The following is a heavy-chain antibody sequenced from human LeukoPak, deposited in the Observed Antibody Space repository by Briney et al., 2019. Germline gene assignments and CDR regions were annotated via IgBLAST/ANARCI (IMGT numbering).Heavy chain of an antibody. V-gene: IGHV3-30*03. J-gene: IGHJ4*02. CDR3: ARGGWYSSSWFDY. D-gene: IGHD6-13*01. CDR1: GFTFSSYG. CDR2: ISYDGSNK. Sequence: PGGSLRLSCAASGFTFSSYGMHWVRQAPGKGLEWVAVISYDGSNKYYADSVKGRFTISRDNSKNTLYLQMNSLRAEDTAVYYCARGGWYSSSWFDYWGQGTLVTVSS.